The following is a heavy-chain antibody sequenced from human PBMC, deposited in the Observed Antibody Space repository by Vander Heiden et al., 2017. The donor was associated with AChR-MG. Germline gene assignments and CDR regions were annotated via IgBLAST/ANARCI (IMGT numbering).Heavy chain of an antibody. V-gene: IGHV1-69*01. CDR2: IITIFGTA. CDR1: GSPFRSYA. J-gene: IGHJ6*02. Sequence: VQLVQSGAEVKRPGCSVAVSCKAPGSPFRSYAISWVSQAPGQGVEGMGGIITIFGTANYAPKLQGRVTITADESTSTSYLELSSVSSEDTAVYYCARGELLWFVVTNSASMDVWGHGTTVTVSS. CDR3: ARGELLWFVVTNSASMDV. D-gene: IGHD3-10*01.